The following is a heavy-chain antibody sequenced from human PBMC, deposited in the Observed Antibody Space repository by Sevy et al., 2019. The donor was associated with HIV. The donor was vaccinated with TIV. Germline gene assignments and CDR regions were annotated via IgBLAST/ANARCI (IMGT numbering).Heavy chain of an antibody. V-gene: IGHV3-11*06. CDR2: ISSSSSYT. D-gene: IGHD2-2*01. J-gene: IGHJ3*02. Sequence: GSLRLSCAASGFTFSDYYMSWIRQAPGKGLEWVSYISSSSSYTNYADSVKGRFTISRDNAKNSLYLQMNSLRAEDTTVYYCARDRYCSSTSCYVAFDIWGQGTMVTVSS. CDR3: ARDRYCSSTSCYVAFDI. CDR1: GFTFSDYY.